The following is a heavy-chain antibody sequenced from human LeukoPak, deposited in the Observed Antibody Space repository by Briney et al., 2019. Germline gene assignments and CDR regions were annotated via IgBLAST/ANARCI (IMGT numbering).Heavy chain of an antibody. Sequence: GASVKVSCKASGYTFTSYDINWVRQATGQGLEWMGWMNPNSGNTGYAQEFQGRVTMTRNTSISTAYMELSSLRSEDTAVYYCARVAVVVPAAILWYYYYGMDVWGQGTTVTVSS. CDR3: ARVAVVVPAAILWYYYYGMDV. D-gene: IGHD2-2*01. CDR2: MNPNSGNT. J-gene: IGHJ6*02. V-gene: IGHV1-8*01. CDR1: GYTFTSYD.